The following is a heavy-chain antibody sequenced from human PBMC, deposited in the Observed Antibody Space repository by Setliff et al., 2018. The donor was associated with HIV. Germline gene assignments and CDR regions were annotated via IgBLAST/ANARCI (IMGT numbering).Heavy chain of an antibody. V-gene: IGHV3-7*03. D-gene: IGHD6-13*01. J-gene: IGHJ3*02. CDR1: GFTFSNYW. Sequence: GGSLRLSCAASGFTFSNYWMTWVRQAPGKGLEWVANIKEDGSEKYYVDSVKGRFTISRDNAKNSLYLQMNSLRAEDTAVYYCARDLVWPYSSRWYDAFDIWGQGTMVTVSS. CDR2: IKEDGSEK. CDR3: ARDLVWPYSSRWYDAFDI.